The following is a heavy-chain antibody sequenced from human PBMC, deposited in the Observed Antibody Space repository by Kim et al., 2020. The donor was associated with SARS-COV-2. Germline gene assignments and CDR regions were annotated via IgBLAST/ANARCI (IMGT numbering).Heavy chain of an antibody. Sequence: RGTNNYHPPHNHRVTISVDTSKTQFSLKLSSVTAADTAVYYCARDGIAPLWGQGTLVTVSS. V-gene: IGHV4-59*01. CDR3: ARDGIAPL. CDR2: RGTN. J-gene: IGHJ4*02. D-gene: IGHD1-26*01.